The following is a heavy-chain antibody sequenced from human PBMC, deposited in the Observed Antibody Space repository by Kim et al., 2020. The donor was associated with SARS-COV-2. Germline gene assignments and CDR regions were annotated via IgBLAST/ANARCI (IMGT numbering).Heavy chain of an antibody. Sequence: DYAGLVKSRITINADKSKNQFSLQLNAVSPEDTAVYYCARDTPGQKAYDIWGQGTMVTVSS. J-gene: IGHJ3*02. V-gene: IGHV6-1*01. CDR3: ARDTPGQKAYDI.